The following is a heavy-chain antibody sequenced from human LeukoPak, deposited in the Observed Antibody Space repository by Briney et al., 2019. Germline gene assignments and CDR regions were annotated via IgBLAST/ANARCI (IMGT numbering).Heavy chain of an antibody. D-gene: IGHD1-1*01. V-gene: IGHV6-1*01. CDR3: ARGWNYIDS. Sequence: SQTLSLTCAISGXSVSSSSSTWSWIRQSPSSGLECLGRTYYRSQWYNDYAVSVRSRITINPDTSKNQFSLHLNSVTPEDTAVYYCARGWNYIDSWGQGTPVTVSS. J-gene: IGHJ4*02. CDR1: GXSVSSSSST. CDR2: TYYRSQWYN.